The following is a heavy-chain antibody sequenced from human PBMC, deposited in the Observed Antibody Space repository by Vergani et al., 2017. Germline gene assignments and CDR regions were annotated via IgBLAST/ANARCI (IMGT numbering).Heavy chain of an antibody. CDR3: ARQFWVCQGVGAFET. CDR1: GYSISRGYY. CDR2: VFHSGSA. V-gene: IGHV4-38-2*02. D-gene: IGHD3/OR15-3a*01. J-gene: IGHJ3*02. Sequence: QVQLQESGPGLVKPSETLSLTCSVSGYSISRGYYLGWIRQPPGKGLEWIATVFHSGSAYYNPSLRRRVTISVDTAKNQFSLRLTPLTAADTAVYYCARQFWVCQGVGAFETWGRGTEVSVSS.